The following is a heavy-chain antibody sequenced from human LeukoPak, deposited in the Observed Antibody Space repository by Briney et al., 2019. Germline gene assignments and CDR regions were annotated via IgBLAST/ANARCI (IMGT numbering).Heavy chain of an antibody. CDR3: AKDRYCTSTSCYSPLDY. J-gene: IGHJ4*02. Sequence: GGSLRLSCAASGFTFSTYGMHWVRQAPGKGLEWVSIISGDGGRTYYADSVKGRFTISRDNSKNSLYLQMNSLRSEDTALYYCAKDRYCTSTSCYSPLDYWGQGILVTVSS. CDR1: GFTFSTYG. CDR2: ISGDGGRT. V-gene: IGHV3-43*02. D-gene: IGHD2-2*01.